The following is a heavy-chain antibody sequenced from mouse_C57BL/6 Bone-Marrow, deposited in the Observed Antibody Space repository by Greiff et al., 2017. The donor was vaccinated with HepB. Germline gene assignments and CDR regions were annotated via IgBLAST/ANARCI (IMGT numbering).Heavy chain of an antibody. V-gene: IGHV5-17*01. CDR3: ATGTNDWYFDV. J-gene: IGHJ1*03. D-gene: IGHD4-1*01. CDR1: GFTFSDYG. Sequence: DVKLVESGGGLVKPGGSLKLSCAASGFTFSDYGMHWVRQAPEKGLEWVAYISSGSSTIYYADTVKGRFTISRDNAKNTLFLQMTSLRSEDTAMYYCATGTNDWYFDVWGTGTTVTVSS. CDR2: ISSGSSTI.